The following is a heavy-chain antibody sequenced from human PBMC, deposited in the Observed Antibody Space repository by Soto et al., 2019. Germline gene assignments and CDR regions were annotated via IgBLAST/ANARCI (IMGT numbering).Heavy chain of an antibody. Sequence: SETLSLTCTVSGGSISSSSYYWGWIRQPPGKGLEWIGSIYYSGSTYYNPSLKSRVTISVDTSKNQFSLKLSSVTAADTAVYYCARHVINWNYAVDFDYWGQGTLVTVSS. CDR3: ARHVINWNYAVDFDY. V-gene: IGHV4-39*01. D-gene: IGHD1-7*01. CDR1: GGSISSSSYY. CDR2: IYYSGST. J-gene: IGHJ4*02.